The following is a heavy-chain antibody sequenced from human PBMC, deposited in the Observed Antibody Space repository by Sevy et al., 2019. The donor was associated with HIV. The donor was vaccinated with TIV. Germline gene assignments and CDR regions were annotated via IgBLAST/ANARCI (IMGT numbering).Heavy chain of an antibody. D-gene: IGHD3-9*01. Sequence: GGSLRLSCAASGFTFGDYWLTWVRQVPGKGLEWVANIKQGGSETYYADSVKGRFSISRENAKNSLYLQMNSLRAEDMAVYYCARCRPYNYYHDGAVYYGLLFDHWGQGALVTVSS. CDR3: ARCRPYNYYHDGAVYYGLLFDH. CDR2: IKQGGSET. J-gene: IGHJ4*02. CDR1: GFTFGDYW. V-gene: IGHV3-7*01.